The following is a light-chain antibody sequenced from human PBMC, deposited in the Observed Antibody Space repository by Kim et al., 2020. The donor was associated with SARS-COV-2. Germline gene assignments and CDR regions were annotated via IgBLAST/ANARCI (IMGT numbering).Light chain of an antibody. CDR3: QQYNNWPPRTT. J-gene: IGKJ4*01. Sequence: EIVMTQSPATLSVSPGERATLSCRASQSVSSNLDWYQQKPGQAPRLLIYGASTRATGIPARFSGSGSGTEFTLTISSLQSEDFAVYYCQQYNNWPPRTTFGGGNKVDIK. CDR1: QSVSSN. V-gene: IGKV3-15*01. CDR2: GAS.